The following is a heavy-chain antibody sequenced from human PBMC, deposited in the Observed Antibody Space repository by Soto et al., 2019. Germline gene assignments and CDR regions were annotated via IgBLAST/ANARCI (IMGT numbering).Heavy chain of an antibody. CDR1: GFTFSNSW. Sequence: GGSLRLSCAASGFTFSNSWMNWVRQAPGKGLEWVGRIKSKTDGGTTDYAAPVKGRFTISRDDSKNTLYLQMNSLKTEDTAVYYCTIQNARGVPDYWGQGTLVTVSS. J-gene: IGHJ4*02. CDR2: IKSKTDGGTT. V-gene: IGHV3-15*07. CDR3: TIQNARGVPDY. D-gene: IGHD3-10*01.